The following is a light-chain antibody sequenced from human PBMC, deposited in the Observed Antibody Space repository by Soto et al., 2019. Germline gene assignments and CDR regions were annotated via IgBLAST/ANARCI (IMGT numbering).Light chain of an antibody. CDR2: HVT. V-gene: IGLV2-14*01. J-gene: IGLJ2*01. CDR3: SSYTTNNTPV. CDR1: SSDVGGYNY. Sequence: QSVLTQPASVSGSPGQSITISCTGTSSDVGGYNYVSWYQQYPGKAPKLLIFHVTDRPSGVSGRFSGSKSGSTASLTISGLQAEDEAAYYCSSYTTNNTPVFGGGTKLTVL.